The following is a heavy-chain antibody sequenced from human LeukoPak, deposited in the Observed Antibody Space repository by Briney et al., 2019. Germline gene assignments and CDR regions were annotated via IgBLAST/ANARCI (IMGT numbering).Heavy chain of an antibody. CDR1: GFTFSSYA. CDR2: ITSDGGGT. D-gene: IGHD6-13*01. Sequence: GRSLRLSCAASGFTFSSYAMSWVRQAPGKGLQWVSGITSDGGGTYYADSVKGRFTISRDNSKNTLYLQMNSLRAEDTAVYYCAKEIAAAGTPYFDYWGQGTLATVSS. CDR3: AKEIAAAGTPYFDY. V-gene: IGHV3-23*01. J-gene: IGHJ4*02.